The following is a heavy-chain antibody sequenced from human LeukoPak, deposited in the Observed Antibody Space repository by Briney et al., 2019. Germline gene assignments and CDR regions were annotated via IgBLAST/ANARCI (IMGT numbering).Heavy chain of an antibody. CDR1: GGSISSYY. Sequence: SETLSLTCTVSGGSISSYYWSWIRQPPGKGLEWIGYIYYSGSTNYNPSLKSRVTISVDTSKNQFSLKLSSVTAADTAVYYCARGAFSGSWYRGGLDYWGQGTLVTVSS. D-gene: IGHD6-13*01. V-gene: IGHV4-59*01. CDR3: ARGAFSGSWYRGGLDY. J-gene: IGHJ4*02. CDR2: IYYSGST.